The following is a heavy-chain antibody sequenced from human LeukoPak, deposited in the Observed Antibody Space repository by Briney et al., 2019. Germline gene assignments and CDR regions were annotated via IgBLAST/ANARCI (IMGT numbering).Heavy chain of an antibody. CDR1: GFTFSDYY. D-gene: IGHD3-3*01. Sequence: GGSLRLSCAASGFTFSDYYMYWIRQAPGKGLEWVAYISSSSGYTNYAGFVKGRFTISRDNAKISLNLQMNSLRAEDTAIYYCARRYYDFLSGYYNWYFDLWGRGTLVTVSS. J-gene: IGHJ2*01. CDR2: ISSSSGYT. V-gene: IGHV3-11*03. CDR3: ARRYYDFLSGYYNWYFDL.